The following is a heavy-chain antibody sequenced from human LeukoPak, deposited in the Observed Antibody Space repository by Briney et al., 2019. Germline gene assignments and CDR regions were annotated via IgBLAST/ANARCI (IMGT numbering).Heavy chain of an antibody. J-gene: IGHJ3*02. Sequence: GRSLRLSCAASGFTFSSYAMHWVRQAPGKGLEWVAVISYDGSNKYYADSVKGRFTISRDNSKNTLYLQMNSLRAEDTAVYYCARGSGWASDIWGQGTMVTVSS. D-gene: IGHD6-19*01. CDR3: ARGSGWASDI. CDR2: ISYDGSNK. CDR1: GFTFSSYA. V-gene: IGHV3-30*04.